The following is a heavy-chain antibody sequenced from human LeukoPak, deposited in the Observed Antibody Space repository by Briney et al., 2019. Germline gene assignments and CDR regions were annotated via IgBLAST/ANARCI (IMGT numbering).Heavy chain of an antibody. CDR2: IYYSGST. D-gene: IGHD6-13*01. Sequence: SETLSLTCTVSGGSISSSSYYWGWIRQPPGKGLEWIGSIYYSGSTYYNPSLKSRVTISVDTSKNQFSLKLSSVTAADTAVYYCARQDGSSEDAFDIWGQGTMVTVSS. V-gene: IGHV4-39*01. CDR1: GGSISSSSYY. CDR3: ARQDGSSEDAFDI. J-gene: IGHJ3*02.